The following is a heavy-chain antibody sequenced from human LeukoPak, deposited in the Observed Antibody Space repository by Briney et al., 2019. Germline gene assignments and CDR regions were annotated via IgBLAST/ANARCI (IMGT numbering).Heavy chain of an antibody. J-gene: IGHJ4*02. CDR1: GGSISSYY. CDR2: IYTNGST. Sequence: SETLSLTCTVSGGSISSYYWSWIRQPAGKGLEWIGRIYTNGSTNYNPSLKSRVTMSVDTSKNQFSLKLSSVTAADTAVYYCARHSYCGGDCYSFGPYYFDYWGQGTLVTVSS. D-gene: IGHD2-21*01. CDR3: ARHSYCGGDCYSFGPYYFDY. V-gene: IGHV4-4*07.